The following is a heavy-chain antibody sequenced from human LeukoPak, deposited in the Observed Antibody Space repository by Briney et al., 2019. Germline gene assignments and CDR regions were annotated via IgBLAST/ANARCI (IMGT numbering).Heavy chain of an antibody. D-gene: IGHD6-19*01. CDR2: ISAYNGNT. V-gene: IGHV1-18*01. Sequence: ASVKVSCKASGYTFTSYGISWVRQAPGQGLEWMGWISAYNGNTNYAQKLQGRVTMTTDTSTSTAYMELRSLRSDDTAVYYCARDGLQCLVRARWFDPWGQGTLVTVSS. CDR3: ARDGLQCLVRARWFDP. J-gene: IGHJ5*02. CDR1: GYTFTSYG.